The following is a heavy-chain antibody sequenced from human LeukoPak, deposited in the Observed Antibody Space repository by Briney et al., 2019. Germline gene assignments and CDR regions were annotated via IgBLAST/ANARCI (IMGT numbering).Heavy chain of an antibody. CDR1: GFTFSNAW. J-gene: IGHJ4*02. CDR2: IKSKTDGGTT. CDR3: TTDLFVSYQLLPYYFDY. Sequence: GGSLRLSCAASGFTFSNAWMSWVRQAPGKGLEWVGRIKSKTDGGTTDYAAPVKGRFTISRDDSKNTLYLQMNSLKTEDTAVYYCTTDLFVSYQLLPYYFDYWGQGTLVTVSS. V-gene: IGHV3-15*01. D-gene: IGHD2-2*01.